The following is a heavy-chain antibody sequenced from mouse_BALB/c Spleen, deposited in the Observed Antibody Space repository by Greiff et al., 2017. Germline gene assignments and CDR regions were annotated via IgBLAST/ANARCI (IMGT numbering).Heavy chain of an antibody. Sequence: QVQLKESGAELAKPGASVKMSCKASGYTFTSYWMHWVKQRPGQGLEWIGYINPSTGYTEYNQKFKDKATLTADKSSSTAYMQLSSLTSEDSAVYYCARNWDVAYWGQGTLVTVSA. J-gene: IGHJ3*01. D-gene: IGHD4-1*01. CDR2: INPSTGYT. CDR1: GYTFTSYW. CDR3: ARNWDVAY. V-gene: IGHV1-7*01.